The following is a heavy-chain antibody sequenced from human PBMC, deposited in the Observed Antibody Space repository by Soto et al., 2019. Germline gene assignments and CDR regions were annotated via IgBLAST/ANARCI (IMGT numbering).Heavy chain of an antibody. V-gene: IGHV3-15*07. Sequence: EVHLVESGGGLVKPGESLRLSCVVSGIKFSDAWMNWVRQTPGKGLEWVGRIYGDSRSETAAPVKGRFTISRDNSKDTLYLEMSTLGVDDTDVYFCVWQARYTSNFHWGQGTLVTVSS. CDR3: VWQARYTSNFH. D-gene: IGHD6-13*01. J-gene: IGHJ4*02. CDR2: IYGDSRSET. CDR1: GIKFSDAW.